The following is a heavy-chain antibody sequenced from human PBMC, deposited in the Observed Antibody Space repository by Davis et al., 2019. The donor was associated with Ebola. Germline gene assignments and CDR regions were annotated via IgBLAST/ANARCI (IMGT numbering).Heavy chain of an antibody. CDR3: VKGRDIVVVPAAPRTFFDY. CDR1: GFTFSSYS. V-gene: IGHV3-64D*06. J-gene: IGHJ4*02. D-gene: IGHD2-2*01. Sequence: GESLKISCAASGFTFSSYSMNWVRQAPGKGLEYVSAISSNGGSTYYADSVKGRFTISRDNSKNTLYLQMSSLRAEDTAVYYCVKGRDIVVVPAAPRTFFDYWGQGTLVTVSS. CDR2: ISSNGGST.